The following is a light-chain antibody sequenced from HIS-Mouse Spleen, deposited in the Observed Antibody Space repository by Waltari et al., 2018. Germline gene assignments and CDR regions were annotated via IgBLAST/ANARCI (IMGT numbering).Light chain of an antibody. CDR2: ADS. CDR3: QVWDSSSDPSYV. J-gene: IGLJ1*01. Sequence: SYVLTQPPSVSVAPGQTARITCGGNNIGSKILHWSQQKPGQAPWLVVYADSDRPSGIPGRFSGSNSGNTATLTISRVEAGDEADYYCQVWDSSSDPSYVFGTGTKVTVL. V-gene: IGLV3-21*02. CDR1: NIGSKI.